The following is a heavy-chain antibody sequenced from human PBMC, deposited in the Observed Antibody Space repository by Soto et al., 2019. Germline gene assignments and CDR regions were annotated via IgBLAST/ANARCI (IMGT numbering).Heavy chain of an antibody. V-gene: IGHV1-69*02. J-gene: IGHJ5*02. CDR2: IIPILGIA. CDR1: GGTFSSYT. D-gene: IGHD3-10*01. Sequence: QVQLVQSGAEVKKPGSSVKVSCKASGGTFSSYTISWVRQAPGQGLEWMGRIIPILGIANYAQKFQGRVTSTEDKSTSTADMGLSSLRSEDTAVYYCARGLLWFGELIRGNGWCDPWGQGTLVTVSS. CDR3: ARGLLWFGELIRGNGWCDP.